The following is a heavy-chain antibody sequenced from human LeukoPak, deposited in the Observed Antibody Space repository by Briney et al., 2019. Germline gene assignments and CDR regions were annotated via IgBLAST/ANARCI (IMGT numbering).Heavy chain of an antibody. V-gene: IGHV4-34*01. D-gene: IGHD4-23*01. CDR1: GGSFIGHH. Sequence: SETLSLTCAVSGGSFIGHHWNWIRQPPGKGLEWIGEINHSGSTNYNPSLKSRVTISVDTSKNQFSLKLRSVTAADTAVYYCARDPTTVVTTPCYFDDWGQGTLVTVSS. J-gene: IGHJ4*02. CDR3: ARDPTTVVTTPCYFDD. CDR2: INHSGST.